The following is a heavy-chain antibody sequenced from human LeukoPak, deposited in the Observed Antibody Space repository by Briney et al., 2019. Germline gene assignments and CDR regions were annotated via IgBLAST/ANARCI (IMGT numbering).Heavy chain of an antibody. CDR2: ITSTGNTT. CDR3: AHLVGTTPFDY. CDR1: GLTFNNSV. V-gene: IGHV3-23*01. D-gene: IGHD1-26*01. J-gene: IGHJ4*02. Sequence: QSGGSLRLSCAFSGLTFNNSVLTWVRQARGKGLEWVSTITSTGNTTYYADSVKGRFTISRDNSQNTLFLQMDSLRVEDTGIYYCAHLVGTTPFDYWGQGTLVTVSS.